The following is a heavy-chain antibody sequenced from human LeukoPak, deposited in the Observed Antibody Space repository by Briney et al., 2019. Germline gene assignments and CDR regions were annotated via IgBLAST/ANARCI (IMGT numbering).Heavy chain of an antibody. V-gene: IGHV3-9*01. CDR3: AKGTPRYGSGSYYFFYYYYGMDV. D-gene: IGHD3-10*01. CDR2: ISWNSGSI. CDR1: GFTFDDYA. Sequence: GGSLRLSCAASGFTFDDYAMHWVRQAPGKGLEWVSGISWNSGSIVYADSVKGRFTISRDNAKNSLYLQMNSLRAEDTALYYCAKGTPRYGSGSYYFFYYYYGMDVWGQGTTVTVSS. J-gene: IGHJ6*02.